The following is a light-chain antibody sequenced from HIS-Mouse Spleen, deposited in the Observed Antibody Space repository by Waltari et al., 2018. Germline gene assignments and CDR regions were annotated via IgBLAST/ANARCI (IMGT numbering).Light chain of an antibody. J-gene: IGLJ3*02. Sequence: QSVLTQPPSASGTPGQRVTISCSGSSSNIGSNTVNWYQQLPGTAPKLLIYSNNQRAAGVPGRFSGSKSGTSASLAISGLQSEDEADYYCAAWDDSLNGWVFGGGTKLTVL. CDR2: SNN. CDR1: SSNIGSNT. CDR3: AAWDDSLNGWV. V-gene: IGLV1-44*01.